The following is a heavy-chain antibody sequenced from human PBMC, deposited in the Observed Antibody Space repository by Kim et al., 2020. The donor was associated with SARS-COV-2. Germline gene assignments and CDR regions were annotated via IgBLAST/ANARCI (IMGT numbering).Heavy chain of an antibody. CDR2: IKQDGNQK. CDR3: ARDGDLYSSGKVAFDI. V-gene: IGHV3-7*01. J-gene: IGHJ3*02. D-gene: IGHD6-19*01. CDR1: GFTFSSYG. Sequence: GGSLRLPCAASGFTFSSYGMTWVRQAPGKGLEWVANIKQDGNQKYYVDSVKGRFTISRDNAKNSLYLQMNSLRAEDTAVYYCARDGDLYSSGKVAFDIWGQGKLVSVSS.